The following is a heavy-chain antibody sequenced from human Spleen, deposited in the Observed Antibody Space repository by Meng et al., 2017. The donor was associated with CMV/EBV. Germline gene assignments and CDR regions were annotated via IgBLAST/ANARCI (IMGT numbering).Heavy chain of an antibody. J-gene: IGHJ4*02. CDR1: GYPFTSYG. D-gene: IGHD1-26*01. V-gene: IGHV1-18*01. CDR2: ISAYNGNT. Sequence: ASGYPFTSYGISWVRQAPGQGLEWMGWISAYNGNTNYAQKLQGRVTMTTDTSTSTAYMELRSLRSDDTAVYYCARDAHSGSSWPFDYWGQGTLVTVSS. CDR3: ARDAHSGSSWPFDY.